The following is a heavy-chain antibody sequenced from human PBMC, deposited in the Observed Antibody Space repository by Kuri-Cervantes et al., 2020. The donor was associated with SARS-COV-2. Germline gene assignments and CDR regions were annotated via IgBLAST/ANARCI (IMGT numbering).Heavy chain of an antibody. CDR2: IYSGGST. V-gene: IGHV3-53*01. CDR1: GFTVSSNY. J-gene: IGHJ4*02. CDR3: ARDRGYGSGSYSDY. Sequence: GESLKISCAASGFTVSSNYMSWVRQAPGKGLEWVSVIYSGGSTYYADSVKGRFTISRDNFKNTLYLQMNSLRAEDTAVYYCARDRGYGSGSYSDYWGQGTLVTVSS. D-gene: IGHD3-10*01.